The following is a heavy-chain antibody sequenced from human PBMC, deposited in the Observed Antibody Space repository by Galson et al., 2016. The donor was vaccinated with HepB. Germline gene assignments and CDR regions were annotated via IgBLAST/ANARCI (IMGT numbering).Heavy chain of an antibody. CDR1: GGSISYFY. J-gene: IGHJ4*02. Sequence: SETLSLTCTVSGGSISYFYWNWIRQPPGKGLEWIGNIYHSGSTTYNPPLKSRVTISVDTSKNQFSLKLSSVTAADTAVYYCARGSPWLLFYWGRGNLVTVSS. CDR2: IYHSGST. CDR3: ARGSPWLLFY. D-gene: IGHD2/OR15-2a*01. V-gene: IGHV4-59*01.